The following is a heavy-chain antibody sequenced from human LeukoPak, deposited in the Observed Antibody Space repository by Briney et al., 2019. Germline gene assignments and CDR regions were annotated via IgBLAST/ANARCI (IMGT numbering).Heavy chain of an antibody. Sequence: SVKVSCKASGGTFSSYAISWVRQAPGQGLEWMGRIIPILGIAIYAQKFQGRVTITADKYTSTAYMELSSLRSEDTAVYYCASIGPMVRGARDWGQGTLVTVSS. J-gene: IGHJ4*02. CDR1: GGTFSSYA. V-gene: IGHV1-69*04. CDR2: IIPILGIA. D-gene: IGHD3-10*01. CDR3: ASIGPMVRGARD.